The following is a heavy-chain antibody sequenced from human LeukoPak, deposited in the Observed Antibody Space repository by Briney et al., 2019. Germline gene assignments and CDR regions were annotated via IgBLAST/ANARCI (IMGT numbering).Heavy chain of an antibody. Sequence: GGSLRLSCAASGFTFSSYWMRWVRQAPGKGLEWVANIKQDGSEKYYVDSVKGRFTISRDNAKNSLYLQMNSLRAEDTAVYYCARDWTNYDYIWGSYHDFLFDYWGQGTLVTVSS. CDR3: ARDWTNYDYIWGSYHDFLFDY. J-gene: IGHJ4*02. V-gene: IGHV3-7*01. CDR2: IKQDGSEK. CDR1: GFTFSSYW. D-gene: IGHD3-16*02.